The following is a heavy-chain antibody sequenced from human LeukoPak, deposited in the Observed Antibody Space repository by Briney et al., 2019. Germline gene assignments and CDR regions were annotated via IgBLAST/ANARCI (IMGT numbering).Heavy chain of an antibody. CDR1: GFRFRNHW. J-gene: IGHJ6*04. V-gene: IGHV3-7*01. CDR3: VKGVDV. Sequence: GGSLRLSCEASGFRFRNHWMNWVRQAPGKGLEWVANIKEDGSEKYYVDSVKGRFTISRDNARNSLFLQMNSLRAEDTAVYYCVKGVDVWGKGTTVTVSS. CDR2: IKEDGSEK.